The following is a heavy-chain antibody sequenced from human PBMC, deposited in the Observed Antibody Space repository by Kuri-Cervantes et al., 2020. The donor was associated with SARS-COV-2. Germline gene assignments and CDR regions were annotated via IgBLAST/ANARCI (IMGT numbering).Heavy chain of an antibody. Sequence: SETLSLTCTVSGGSISSGSYYWSWIRQPPGKGLEWIGYIYYSGSTNYNPYLKSRVTISADTSKNQFSLKLSSVTAADTAVYYCARELTNWGSGGSAYDAFDIWGQGTMVTVSS. V-gene: IGHV4-61*01. CDR2: IYYSGST. J-gene: IGHJ3*02. D-gene: IGHD7-27*01. CDR3: ARELTNWGSGGSAYDAFDI. CDR1: GGSISSGSYY.